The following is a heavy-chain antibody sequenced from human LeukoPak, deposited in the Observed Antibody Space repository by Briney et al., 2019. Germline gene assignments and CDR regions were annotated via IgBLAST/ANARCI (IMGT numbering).Heavy chain of an antibody. CDR1: GFTFNSYG. J-gene: IGHJ3*02. D-gene: IGHD3-10*01. Sequence: AGGSLRLSCAASGFTFNSYGIHWVRQAPGNGLEWVAFIRFDGTNDYYADSVKGRFTISRDNSKHTLYLQMNSLRAEDTAVYYCARTGISYYGSFTGDHDAFDIWGQGTMVTVSS. CDR3: ARTGISYYGSFTGDHDAFDI. V-gene: IGHV3-30*02. CDR2: IRFDGTND.